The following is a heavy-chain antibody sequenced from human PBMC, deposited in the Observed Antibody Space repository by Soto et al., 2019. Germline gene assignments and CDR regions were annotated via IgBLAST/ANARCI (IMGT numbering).Heavy chain of an antibody. D-gene: IGHD6-19*01. CDR1: GGSISSYY. J-gene: IGHJ4*02. Sequence: QVQLQESGPGLVKPSETLSLTCTVSGGSISSYYWSWIRQPPGKGLEWIGYIYYSGSTNYNPSLKSRVNIPVDTSKNQCSLKLSSVTAADTAVYYCAWGIAVAGTMFNYWGQGTLVTVSS. V-gene: IGHV4-59*01. CDR2: IYYSGST. CDR3: AWGIAVAGTMFNY.